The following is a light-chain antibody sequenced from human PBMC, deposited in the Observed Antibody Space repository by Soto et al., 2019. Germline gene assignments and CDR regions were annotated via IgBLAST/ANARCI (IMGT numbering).Light chain of an antibody. CDR1: QSVSSNY. CDR3: QQYGGPPRT. V-gene: IGKV3-20*01. CDR2: GAS. J-gene: IGKJ1*01. Sequence: EIVLTQSPGTLSLSPGERATLSCRASQSVSSNYLAWYQQKPGQAPRLLIYGASSRATGIPDRFSGSGSGTDFTLTIRRLEPEDFAVYYCQQYGGPPRTFGQGTKVEIK.